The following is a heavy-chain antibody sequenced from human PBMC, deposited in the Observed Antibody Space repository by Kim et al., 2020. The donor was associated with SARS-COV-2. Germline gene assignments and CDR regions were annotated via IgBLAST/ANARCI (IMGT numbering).Heavy chain of an antibody. CDR3: ARPSGYSYGYADAFDI. Sequence: SETLSLTCAVYGGSFSGYYWSWIRQPPGKGLEWIGEINHSGSTNYNPSLKSRVTISVDTSKNQFSLKLSSVTAADTAVYYCARPSGYSYGYADAFDIWGQGTMVTVSS. V-gene: IGHV4-34*01. CDR1: GGSFSGYY. CDR2: INHSGST. D-gene: IGHD5-18*01. J-gene: IGHJ3*02.